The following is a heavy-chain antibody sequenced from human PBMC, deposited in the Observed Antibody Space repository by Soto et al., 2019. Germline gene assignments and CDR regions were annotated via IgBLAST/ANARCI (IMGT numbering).Heavy chain of an antibody. D-gene: IGHD4-17*01. CDR3: ARGTTTVTTFDY. V-gene: IGHV4-30-2*01. J-gene: IGHJ4*02. CDR1: GGSISSGGYS. CDR2: IYHSGST. Sequence: SETLSLTCAVSGGSISSGGYSWSWIRQPPGKGLECIGYIYHSGSTYYNPSLKSRVTISVDRSKNQLSLKLSSVTAADTAVYYCARGTTTVTTFDYWGQGTPVTVSS.